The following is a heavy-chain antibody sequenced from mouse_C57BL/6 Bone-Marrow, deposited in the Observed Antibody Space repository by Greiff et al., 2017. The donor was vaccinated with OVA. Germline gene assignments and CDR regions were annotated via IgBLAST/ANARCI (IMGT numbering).Heavy chain of an antibody. CDR2: ISYDGSN. J-gene: IGHJ2*01. CDR3: ARVGWLLGFDY. CDR1: GYSITSGYY. Sequence: EVQLQESGPGLVKPSQSLSLTCSVTGYSITSGYYWNWIRQFPGNKLEWMGYISYDGSNNYNPSLKNRISITRDTSKNQFFLKLNSVTTEDTATYYCARVGWLLGFDYWGQGTTLTVSS. D-gene: IGHD2-3*01. V-gene: IGHV3-6*01.